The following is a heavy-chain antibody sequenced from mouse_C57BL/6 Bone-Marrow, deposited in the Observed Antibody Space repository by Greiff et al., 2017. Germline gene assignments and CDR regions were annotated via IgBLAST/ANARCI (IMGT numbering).Heavy chain of an antibody. CDR1: GYTFTSYW. Sequence: QVQLKQPGAELVKPGASVKVSCKASGYTFTSYWMHWVKQRPGQGLEWIGRIHPSDSDTNYNQKFKGKATLTVDKSSSTAYMQLSSLTSEDSAVYYCAISSSITDRGFAYWGRGTLVTVSA. CDR2: IHPSDSDT. V-gene: IGHV1-74*01. CDR3: AISSSITDRGFAY. D-gene: IGHD1-1*01. J-gene: IGHJ3*01.